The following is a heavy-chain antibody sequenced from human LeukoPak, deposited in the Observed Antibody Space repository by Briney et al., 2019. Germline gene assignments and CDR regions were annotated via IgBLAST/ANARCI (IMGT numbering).Heavy chain of an antibody. J-gene: IGHJ4*02. CDR2: INHSGST. CDR3: ARGVSAL. D-gene: IGHD5/OR15-5a*01. CDR1: GGSFSGYY. V-gene: IGHV4-34*01. Sequence: PSETLSLTCAVYGGSFSGYYWSWIRQPPGKGLKWIGKINHSGSTNYNPSLKSRVTISVDTSKNQFSLKLSSVTAADTAVYYCARGVSALWGQGTLVTVSS.